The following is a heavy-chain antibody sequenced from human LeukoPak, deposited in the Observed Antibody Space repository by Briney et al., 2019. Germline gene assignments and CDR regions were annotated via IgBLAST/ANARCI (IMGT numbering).Heavy chain of an antibody. J-gene: IGHJ4*02. Sequence: GASVKVSCRASGVTFNTYAFSWVRQAPGQGLEWMGSIIPMFDTTKYAQKFQDRVTITADKSTSTVYMDVISLRSEDTAVYYCATENTVTTGLDVDYWGQGTLVTASS. CDR2: IIPMFDTT. V-gene: IGHV1-69*06. CDR1: GVTFNTYA. CDR3: ATENTVTTGLDVDY. D-gene: IGHD4-17*01.